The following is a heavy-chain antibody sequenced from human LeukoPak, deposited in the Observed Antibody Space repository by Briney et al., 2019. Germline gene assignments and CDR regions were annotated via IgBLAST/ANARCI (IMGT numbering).Heavy chain of an antibody. CDR2: ISYDGSNK. CDR1: GFTFSSYA. CDR3: AREDY. V-gene: IGHV3-30*14. J-gene: IGHJ4*02. Sequence: GGSLRLSCAASGFTFSSYAMHWVRQAPGKGLEWVAVISYDGSNKYYADSVKGRFTISRDNSKNTLYLQMNSLRAEDTAVYYCAREDYWGQGTLVTVSS.